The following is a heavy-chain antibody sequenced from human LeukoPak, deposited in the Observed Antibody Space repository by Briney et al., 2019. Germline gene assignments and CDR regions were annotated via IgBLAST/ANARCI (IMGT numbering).Heavy chain of an antibody. CDR2: IYYSGST. CDR1: GGSISSNY. J-gene: IGHJ6*03. D-gene: IGHD2-2*01. V-gene: IGHV4-59*01. Sequence: SETLSLTCTVSGGSISSNYWSWIRQPPGKGLEWIGYIYYSGSTNYNPSLKSRVTISVDTSKNQFSLKLSSVTAADTAVYYCARALGYCSSTSCYYYYYYYMDVWGKGTTVTVSS. CDR3: ARALGYCSSTSCYYYYYYYMDV.